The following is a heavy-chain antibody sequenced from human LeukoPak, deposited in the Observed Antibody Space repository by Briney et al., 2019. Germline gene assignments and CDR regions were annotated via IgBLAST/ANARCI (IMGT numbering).Heavy chain of an antibody. D-gene: IGHD2-15*01. CDR3: AMTKVVAATYDAFDI. CDR2: IYNSGST. Sequence: SETLSLTCTVSGYSISSGYYWGWIRRPPGKGLEWIGIIYNSGSTYYNPSLKSRVTISEDTSKNQFSLKLSSVTAADTAVYYCAMTKVVAATYDAFDIWGQGTMVTVSS. V-gene: IGHV4-38-2*02. J-gene: IGHJ3*02. CDR1: GYSISSGYY.